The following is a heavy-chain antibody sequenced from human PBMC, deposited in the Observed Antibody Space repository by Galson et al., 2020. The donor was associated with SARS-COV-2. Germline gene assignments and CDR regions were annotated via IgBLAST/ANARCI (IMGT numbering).Heavy chain of an antibody. CDR2: ISGSGGST. Sequence: GESLKISCAASGFTFSSYAMSWVRQAPGKGLEWVSAISGSGGSTYYADSVKGRFTISRDNSKNTLYLQMNSLRAEDTAVYYCAKDSSSWYFPPYYFDYWGQGTLVTVSS. V-gene: IGHV3-23*01. CDR1: GFTFSSYA. D-gene: IGHD6-13*01. CDR3: AKDSSSWYFPPYYFDY. J-gene: IGHJ4*02.